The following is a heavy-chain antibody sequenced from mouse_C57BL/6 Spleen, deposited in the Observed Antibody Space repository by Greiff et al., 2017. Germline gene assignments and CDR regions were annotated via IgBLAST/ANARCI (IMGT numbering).Heavy chain of an antibody. J-gene: IGHJ3*01. Sequence: QVQLQQSGAELVRPGASVTLSCKASGYTFTDYEMHWVKQTPVHGLEWIGALDPETGGTAYNQKFKGKAILTADKSSSTAYMELRSLTSEDSAVYYCTRSTMVTTEFAYWGQGTLVTVSA. D-gene: IGHD2-2*01. CDR2: LDPETGGT. CDR1: GYTFTDYE. CDR3: TRSTMVTTEFAY. V-gene: IGHV1-15*01.